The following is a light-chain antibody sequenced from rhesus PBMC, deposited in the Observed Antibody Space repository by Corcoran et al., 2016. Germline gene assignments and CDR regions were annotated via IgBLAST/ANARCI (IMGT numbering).Light chain of an antibody. CDR3: QHGYGILFT. CDR2: KAS. CDR1: QGISNN. Sequence: DIQMTQSPSSLSASVGDRVTITCRASQGISNNIAGYQQKPGKVPKLLIYKASTLQSGIPSRFSGSGSWTDFTLPISSLQPEDFSTYYCQHGYGILFTFGPETKLAIK. J-gene: IGKJ3*01. V-gene: IGKV1-25*01.